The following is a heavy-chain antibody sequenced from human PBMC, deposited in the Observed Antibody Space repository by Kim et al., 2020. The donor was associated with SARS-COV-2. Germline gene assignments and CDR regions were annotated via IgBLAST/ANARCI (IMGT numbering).Heavy chain of an antibody. V-gene: IGHV1-2*02. J-gene: IGHJ4*02. CDR3: AREVGIAAAVAIDY. Sequence: EQKFQGRVTMTRDTSISTAYMELSRLRSDDTAVYYCAREVGIAAAVAIDYWGQGTLVTVSS. D-gene: IGHD6-13*01.